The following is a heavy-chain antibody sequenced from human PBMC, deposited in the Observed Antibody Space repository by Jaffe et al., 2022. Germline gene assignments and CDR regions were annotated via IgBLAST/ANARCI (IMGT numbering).Heavy chain of an antibody. CDR2: ITSDGKT. D-gene: IGHD2-2*03. V-gene: IGHV3-74*01. CDR3: ARDGSWRLDH. Sequence: EVQLVESGGGLVQPGGSLRLSCVVSGLTLSTSWMHWVRQAPGKGLVWVSRITSDGKTVYADSVKGRFTISRDNAKNTLFLQMDSLRDEDTAVYYCARDGSWRLDHWGQGTLVTVSS. CDR1: GLTLSTSW. J-gene: IGHJ4*02.